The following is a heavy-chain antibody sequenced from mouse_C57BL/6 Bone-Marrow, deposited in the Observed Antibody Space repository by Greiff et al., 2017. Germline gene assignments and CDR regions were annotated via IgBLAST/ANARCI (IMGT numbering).Heavy chain of an antibody. D-gene: IGHD1-1*01. CDR3: ARLNDGSSYAMDY. V-gene: IGHV1-78*01. CDR1: GYTFTDHT. CDR2: IYPRDGST. J-gene: IGHJ4*01. Sequence: QVQLQQSDAELVKPGASVKISCKVSGYTFTDHTIHWMKQRPEQGLEWIGYIYPRDGSTKYNEKFKGKATLTADKSSSTAYVQLNSLTAEDSAVYFCARLNDGSSYAMDYWGQGTAVTVSS.